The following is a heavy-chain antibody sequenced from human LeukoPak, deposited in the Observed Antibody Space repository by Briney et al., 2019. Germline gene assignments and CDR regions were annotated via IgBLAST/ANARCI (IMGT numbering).Heavy chain of an antibody. D-gene: IGHD3-22*01. Sequence: PSETLSLTCTVSGGSISSSSYYWGWIRQPPGKGLEWIGSIYYSGSTYYNPSLKSRVTISVDTSKNQFSLKLSSVTAADTAVYYCARDGPGGYYDSSGYYPSAYWGQGTLVTVSS. CDR1: GGSISSSSYY. V-gene: IGHV4-39*07. CDR3: ARDGPGGYYDSSGYYPSAY. CDR2: IYYSGST. J-gene: IGHJ4*02.